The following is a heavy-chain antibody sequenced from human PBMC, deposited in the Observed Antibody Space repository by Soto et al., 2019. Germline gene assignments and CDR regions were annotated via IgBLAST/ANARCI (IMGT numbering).Heavy chain of an antibody. CDR3: AHAGGLFTMILGFDP. J-gene: IGHJ5*02. Sequence: QITLKESGPTLVKPTQTLTLTCTFSGFSLSTSGVGVGWIRQPPGKALEWLALIYWNDDKRYSPSLKSRLTITKDTSKNQVVLTMTNMDPVDTATYYCAHAGGLFTMILGFDPWGQGTLVTVSS. CDR1: GFSLSTSGVG. V-gene: IGHV2-5*01. CDR2: IYWNDDK. D-gene: IGHD3-22*01.